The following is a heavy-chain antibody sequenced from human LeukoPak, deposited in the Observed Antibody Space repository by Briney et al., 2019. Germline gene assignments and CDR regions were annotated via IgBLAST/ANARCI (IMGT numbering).Heavy chain of an antibody. CDR3: ARQEMATMGGYFQH. CDR1: GGSISSSNW. D-gene: IGHD5-24*01. V-gene: IGHV4-4*02. Sequence: SETLSLTCAVSGGSISSSNWWSWVRQPPGKGLEWIGEIYHSGSTNYNPSLKSRVTISVDKSKNQFSLKLSSVTAADTAVYYCARQEMATMGGYFQHWGQGTLVTVSS. J-gene: IGHJ1*01. CDR2: IYHSGST.